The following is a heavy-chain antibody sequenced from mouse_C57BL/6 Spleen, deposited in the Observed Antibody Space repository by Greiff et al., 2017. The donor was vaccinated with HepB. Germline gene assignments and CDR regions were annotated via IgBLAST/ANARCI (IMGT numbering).Heavy chain of an antibody. CDR2: SRNKANDYTT. Sequence: EVKLVESGGGLVQSGRSLRLSCATSGFTFSDFYMEWVRQAPGKGLEWIAASRNKANDYTTEYSASVKGRFIVSRDTSQSILYRQMNALRAEDTAIYYCARDAWGCYFDYWGQGTTLTVSA. J-gene: IGHJ2*01. V-gene: IGHV7-1*01. CDR3: ARDAWGCYFDY. CDR1: GFTFSDFY.